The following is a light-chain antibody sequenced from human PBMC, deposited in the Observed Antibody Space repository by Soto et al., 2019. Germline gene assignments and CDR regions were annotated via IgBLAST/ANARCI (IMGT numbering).Light chain of an antibody. CDR2: YDS. V-gene: IGLV3-21*04. Sequence: SYELTQPPSVSVAPGKTARITCGGNNLGSKSVHWHQQKPGQAPVLVIYYDSDRPSGIPERFSGSNSGNTATLTISKVEVGDEADYYCQVWDSSSDHRVFGGGTKLTVL. CDR3: QVWDSSSDHRV. J-gene: IGLJ2*01. CDR1: NLGSKS.